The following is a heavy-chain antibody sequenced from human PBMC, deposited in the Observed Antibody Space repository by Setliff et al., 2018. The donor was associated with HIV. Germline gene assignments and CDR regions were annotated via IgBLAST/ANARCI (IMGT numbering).Heavy chain of an antibody. CDR2: ISYDGNNE. Sequence: PGGSLRLSCAASGFTFSRFAMHWVRQAPGKGLEWVAIISYDGNNEDYTDYVKGRFTISKDNSNNTLYLQMNSLRPEDTAVYYCARFPSTQEVDWFDPWGQGTLVTVSS. CDR1: GFTFSRFA. V-gene: IGHV3-30*04. J-gene: IGHJ5*02. CDR3: ARFPSTQEVDWFDP. D-gene: IGHD2-15*01.